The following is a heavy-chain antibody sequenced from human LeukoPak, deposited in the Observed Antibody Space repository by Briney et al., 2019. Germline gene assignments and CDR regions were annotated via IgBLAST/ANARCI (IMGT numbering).Heavy chain of an antibody. CDR1: GYTFTSYA. Sequence: ASVKVSCKASGYTFTSYAMNWVRQAPGQGLEWMGWINTNTGNPTYAQGFTGRFVFSLDTSVSTAYLQISSLKAEDTAVYYCVRGMTTVTTFWFDPWGQGTLVTVSS. J-gene: IGHJ5*02. D-gene: IGHD4-17*01. V-gene: IGHV7-4-1*02. CDR2: INTNTGNP. CDR3: VRGMTTVTTFWFDP.